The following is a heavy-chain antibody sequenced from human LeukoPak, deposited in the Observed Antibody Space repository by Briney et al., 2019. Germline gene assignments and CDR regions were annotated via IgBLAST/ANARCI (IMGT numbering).Heavy chain of an antibody. V-gene: IGHV3-21*01. CDR3: ARGGYYYDSSGYDY. D-gene: IGHD3-22*01. J-gene: IGHJ4*02. CDR2: ISSSSSYI. Sequence: PGGSLRLSCAASGFTFSSYSMNWVRQAPGKGLEWVSSISSSSSYIYYADSVKGRFTISRDNAKNSLYLQMSSLRAEDTAVYYCARGGYYYDSSGYDYWGQGTLVTVSS. CDR1: GFTFSSYS.